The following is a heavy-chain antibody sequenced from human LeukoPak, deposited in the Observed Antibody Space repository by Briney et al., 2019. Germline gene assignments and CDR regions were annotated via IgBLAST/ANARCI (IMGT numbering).Heavy chain of an antibody. Sequence: GGSLRLSCAASGFAFSTYATSWVRQAPGKGLQWVSAISGGGTSTYYADSVRGRFTISRDNAKNSLYLQMNSLRAEDTALYYCAKGHIAVAGRGLFDYWGQGTLVTVSS. J-gene: IGHJ4*02. CDR3: AKGHIAVAGRGLFDY. CDR2: ISGGGTST. V-gene: IGHV3-23*01. D-gene: IGHD6-19*01. CDR1: GFAFSTYA.